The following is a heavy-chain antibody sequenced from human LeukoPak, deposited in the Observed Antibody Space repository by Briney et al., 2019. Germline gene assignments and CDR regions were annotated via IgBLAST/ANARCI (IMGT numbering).Heavy chain of an antibody. CDR3: ARDSGVVGATRAAFDI. D-gene: IGHD1-26*01. Sequence: GASVKVSCKASGGTFSSYAISWVRQAPGQGLEWMGGIIPIFGTANYAQKFQGRVTITADESTSTAYMELSSLRSEDTAVYYCARDSGVVGATRAAFDIWGQGTMVTVSS. CDR1: GGTFSSYA. CDR2: IIPIFGTA. V-gene: IGHV1-69*13. J-gene: IGHJ3*02.